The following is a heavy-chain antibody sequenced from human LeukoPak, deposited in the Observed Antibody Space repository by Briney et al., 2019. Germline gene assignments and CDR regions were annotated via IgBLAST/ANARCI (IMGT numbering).Heavy chain of an antibody. CDR1: GGTFSSYA. D-gene: IGHD3-16*01. J-gene: IGHJ2*01. CDR2: INPSGGST. Sequence: SVKVSCKASGGTFSSYAISWVRQAPGQGLEWMGIINPSGGSTSYAQKFQGRVTITTDESTSTAYMELSSLRSEDTAVYYCARLGWGINWYFDLWGRGTLVTVSS. CDR3: ARLGWGINWYFDL. V-gene: IGHV1-69*05.